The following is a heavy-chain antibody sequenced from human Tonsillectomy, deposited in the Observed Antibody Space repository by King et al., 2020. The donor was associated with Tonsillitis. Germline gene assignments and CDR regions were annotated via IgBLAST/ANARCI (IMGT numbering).Heavy chain of an antibody. CDR2: IDHTGRT. CDR1: GGPFSGFY. D-gene: IGHD5-24*01. V-gene: IGHV4-34*01. Sequence: VQLQQWGAGLLKPSETLSLSCGISGGPFSGFYWSWIRQPPGKGLEWIGEIDHTGRTNYSPPLKSRLTMSVDRSKNVFSLRLSSVTAADTAMYYCSRKSRLYNLWYFDLWGRGSLVTVSS. J-gene: IGHJ2*01. CDR3: SRKSRLYNLWYFDL.